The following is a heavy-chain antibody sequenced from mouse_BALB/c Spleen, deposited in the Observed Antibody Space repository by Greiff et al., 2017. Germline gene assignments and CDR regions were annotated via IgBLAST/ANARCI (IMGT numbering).Heavy chain of an antibody. J-gene: IGHJ1*01. V-gene: IGHV1S81*02. Sequence: QVQLQQSGAELVKPGASVKLSCKASGYTFTSYYMYWVKQRPGQGLEWIGEINPRNGGTNFNEKFKSKATLNVDKSSSTAYMQLSSLTSEDSAVYYCTRVKLGLDVWGAGTTVTVSS. D-gene: IGHD4-1*01. CDR2: INPRNGGT. CDR3: TRVKLGLDV. CDR1: GYTFTSYY.